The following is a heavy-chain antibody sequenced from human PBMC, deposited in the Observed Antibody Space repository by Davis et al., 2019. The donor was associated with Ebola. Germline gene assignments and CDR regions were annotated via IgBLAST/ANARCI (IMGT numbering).Heavy chain of an antibody. D-gene: IGHD3-3*01. V-gene: IGHV4-34*01. Sequence: MPSETLSLTCAVYGGSFSGYYWSWIRQPPGKGLEWIGEINHSGSTNYNPSLKSRVTISVDTSKNQFSLKLSSATAADTAVYYCARARVPRITIFGVVIAANAFDIWGQGTMVTVSS. CDR3: ARARVPRITIFGVVIAANAFDI. CDR1: GGSFSGYY. CDR2: INHSGST. J-gene: IGHJ3*02.